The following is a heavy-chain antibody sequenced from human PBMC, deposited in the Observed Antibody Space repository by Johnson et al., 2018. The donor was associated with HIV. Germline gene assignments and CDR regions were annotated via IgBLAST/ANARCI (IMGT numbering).Heavy chain of an antibody. CDR1: GFTFSSYD. V-gene: IGHV3-13*01. J-gene: IGHJ3*02. D-gene: IGHD3-10*01. Sequence: VQLVESGGGVVQPGRSLRLSCAASGFTFSSYDMHWVRQATGKGLEWVSAIGTAGDTYYQGPVKGRFTISRDNSKNTLNLQMNSLRAEDTALYYCAKSRASSRGGAFDIWGQGTMVTVSS. CDR2: IGTAGDT. CDR3: AKSRASSRGGAFDI.